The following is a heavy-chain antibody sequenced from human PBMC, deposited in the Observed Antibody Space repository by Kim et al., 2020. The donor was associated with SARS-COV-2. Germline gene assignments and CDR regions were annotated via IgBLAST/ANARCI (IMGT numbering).Heavy chain of an antibody. V-gene: IGHV3-48*03. Sequence: GGSLRLSCVVSGFTFSSSEMNWVRQAPGKGPEWVSHISSSGDVMYYAESVRGRFTISRDIAKNSLYLQMNSLRAEDTAIYYCARDWRDDPWGQGTLVTVSS. CDR3: ARDWRDDP. J-gene: IGHJ5*02. D-gene: IGHD3-3*01. CDR1: GFTFSSSE. CDR2: ISSSGDVM.